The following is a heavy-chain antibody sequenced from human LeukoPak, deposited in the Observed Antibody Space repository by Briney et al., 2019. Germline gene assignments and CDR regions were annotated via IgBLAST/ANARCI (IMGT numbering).Heavy chain of an antibody. CDR3: GRRITYLEG. CDR1: GASISTYH. J-gene: IGHJ6*03. V-gene: IGHV4-4*08. CDR2: IYTSVST. Sequence: SDTLSLTCTVSGASISTYHWSWIRQPPGKGLEWIGYIYTSVSTSYNPSLNSPLTISVDTSKNQFSLKLSSAPPAGPAVSSLGRRITYLEGRGNGTTVTVSS. D-gene: IGHD3-10*01.